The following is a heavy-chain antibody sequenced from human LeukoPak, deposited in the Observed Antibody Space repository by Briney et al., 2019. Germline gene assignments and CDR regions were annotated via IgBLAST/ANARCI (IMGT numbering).Heavy chain of an antibody. CDR3: ARDYYDSSGYYYFVY. J-gene: IGHJ4*02. D-gene: IGHD3-22*01. CDR2: ISSSGSTI. CDR1: GFTFSDYY. V-gene: IGHV3-11*04. Sequence: GGSLRLSCAASGFTFSDYYMSWLRQAPGKGLEWVSYISSSGSTIYYADSVKGRFTISRDNAKNSLYLQMNSLRAEDTAVYYCARDYYDSSGYYYFVYWGQGTLVTVSS.